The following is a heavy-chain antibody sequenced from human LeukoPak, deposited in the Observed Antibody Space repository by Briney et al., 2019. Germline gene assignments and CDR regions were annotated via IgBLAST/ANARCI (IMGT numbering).Heavy chain of an antibody. CDR1: GGTFSSYA. J-gene: IGHJ6*02. V-gene: IGHV1-69*04. Sequence: ASVKVSCKASGGTFSSYAISWVRQAPGQGLEWMGRIIPILGIANSAQKFQGRVTITADKSTSTAYMELSSLRSEDTAVYYCASAPSQWLVQDYYYYGMDVWGQGTTVTVSS. D-gene: IGHD6-19*01. CDR2: IIPILGIA. CDR3: ASAPSQWLVQDYYYYGMDV.